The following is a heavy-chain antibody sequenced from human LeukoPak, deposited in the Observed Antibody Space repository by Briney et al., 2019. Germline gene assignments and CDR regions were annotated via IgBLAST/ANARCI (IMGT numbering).Heavy chain of an antibody. CDR2: LNWNGAST. V-gene: IGHV3-20*04. CDR3: ARTDFWSGYNLDY. D-gene: IGHD3-3*01. J-gene: IGHJ4*02. Sequence: GGSLRLSCAASGFTFDDYGLSWVRQVPGKGLEWVSGLNWNGASTGYADSVKGRFTISRDNAKNSLYLQMNSLRAEDTAVYYCARTDFWSGYNLDYWGQGTLVTVSS. CDR1: GFTFDDYG.